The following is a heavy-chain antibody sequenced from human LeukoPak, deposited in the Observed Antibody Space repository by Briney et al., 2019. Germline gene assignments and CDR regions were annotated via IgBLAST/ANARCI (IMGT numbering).Heavy chain of an antibody. V-gene: IGHV3-7*01. CDR1: GFTFSIYW. D-gene: IGHD2-2*01. CDR3: AKRPPDDCSGTSCYPPGDY. Sequence: GGSLRLSCAASGFTFSIYWMSWVRQAPGKGLEWVANIKPDGSEEYYVDSVKGRFTISRDNVKNSLYLQMNSLRAEDTAVYYCAKRPPDDCSGTSCYPPGDYWGQGTLVTVSS. J-gene: IGHJ4*02. CDR2: IKPDGSEE.